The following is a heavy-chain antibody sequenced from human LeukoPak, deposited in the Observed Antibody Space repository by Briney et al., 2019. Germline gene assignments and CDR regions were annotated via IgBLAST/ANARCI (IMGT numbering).Heavy chain of an antibody. CDR2: IYHSGST. J-gene: IGHJ5*02. Sequence: SETLSLTCAVSGGSISSGGYSWSWIRQPPGKGLEWIGYIYHSGSTYYNPSLKSRVTISVDRSKNQFSLKLSSVTAADTAVYYCARGGSGSYYNNWFDPWGQGTLVTVSS. D-gene: IGHD3-10*01. CDR1: GGSISSGGYS. V-gene: IGHV4-30-2*01. CDR3: ARGGSGSYYNNWFDP.